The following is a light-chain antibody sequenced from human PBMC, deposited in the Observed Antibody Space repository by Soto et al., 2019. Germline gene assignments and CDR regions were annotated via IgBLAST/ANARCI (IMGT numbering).Light chain of an antibody. CDR3: SSYAASNNFYFV. J-gene: IGLJ3*02. Sequence: QSALTQPPSASGSPGQSVTISCTGTSSDVGGYNYVSWYQQYPGRAPKLMIYEVTKRPSGVPDRFSVSKSGNTASLPVSGLQAEDEADYYCSSYAASNNFYFVFGGGTKLTVL. CDR1: SSDVGGYNY. V-gene: IGLV2-8*01. CDR2: EVT.